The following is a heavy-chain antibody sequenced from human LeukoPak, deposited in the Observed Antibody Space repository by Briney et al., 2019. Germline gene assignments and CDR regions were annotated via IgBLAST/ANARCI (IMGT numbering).Heavy chain of an antibody. CDR3: ARHRLGYSSGWPADY. V-gene: IGHV4-59*08. CDR2: IYYSGST. D-gene: IGHD6-19*01. J-gene: IGHJ4*02. Sequence: SETLSLTCTVSGGSISSYYWSWIRQPPGKGLEWIGYIYYSGSTNYNPSLKSRVTISVDTSKNQFSLKLSSVTAADTAVYYCARHRLGYSSGWPADYWGQGTLVTVSS. CDR1: GGSISSYY.